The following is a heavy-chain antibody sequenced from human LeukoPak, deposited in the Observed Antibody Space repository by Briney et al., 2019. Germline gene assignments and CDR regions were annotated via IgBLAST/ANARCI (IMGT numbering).Heavy chain of an antibody. CDR3: AIAVAARQGTIDP. CDR1: GFTFSSYE. D-gene: IGHD6-6*01. Sequence: GGSLRLSCAASGFTFSSYEMNWVRQAPGKGLEWVSAISGSGGTTYYADSVKGRFTISRGNSKSTLYVQMNSLRAEDTAVYYCAIAVAARQGTIDPWGQGTLVTISS. J-gene: IGHJ5*02. CDR2: ISGSGGTT. V-gene: IGHV3-23*01.